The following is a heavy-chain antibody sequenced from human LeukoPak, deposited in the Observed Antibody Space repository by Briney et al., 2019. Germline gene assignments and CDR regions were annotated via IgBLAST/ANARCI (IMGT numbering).Heavy chain of an antibody. CDR2: ISTGGSTI. Sequence: GGSLRLSCLVSGFTFSSYEMNWVRQGPGKGLEWVSYISTGGSTIYYADSVKGRFTISRDNAKNSLYMQMNSLRAEDTAIYYRARADWNDDYYYYYMDVWGKGTTVTVSS. J-gene: IGHJ6*03. D-gene: IGHD1-1*01. CDR3: ARADWNDDYYYYYMDV. CDR1: GFTFSSYE. V-gene: IGHV3-48*03.